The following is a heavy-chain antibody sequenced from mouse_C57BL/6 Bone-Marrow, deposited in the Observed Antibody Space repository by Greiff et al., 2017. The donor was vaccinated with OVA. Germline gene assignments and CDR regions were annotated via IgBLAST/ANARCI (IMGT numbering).Heavy chain of an antibody. CDR2: INPSTGGT. D-gene: IGHD1-1*01. J-gene: IGHJ1*03. Sequence: EVKLMESGPELVKPGASVKISCKASGYSFTGYYMNWVKQSPEKSLEWIGEINPSTGGTTYNQKFKAKATLTVDKSSSTAYMQLKSLTSEDSAVYYCAREGSSFYWYFDVWGTGTTVTVSS. CDR3: AREGSSFYWYFDV. V-gene: IGHV1-42*01. CDR1: GYSFTGYY.